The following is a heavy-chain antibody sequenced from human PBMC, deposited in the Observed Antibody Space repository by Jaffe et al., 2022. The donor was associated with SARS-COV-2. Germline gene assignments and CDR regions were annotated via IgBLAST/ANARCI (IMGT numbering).Heavy chain of an antibody. J-gene: IGHJ4*02. D-gene: IGHD2-15*01. CDR1: GGSITPYY. CDR2: IHYSGST. V-gene: IGHV4-59*01. Sequence: QVQLQESGPGLVKPSETLSLTCTVSGGSITPYYWSWIRQPPGKGLEWIGYIHYSGSTTYNSSLKSRVSMSVDTSKNQFSLKLTSLTDADTAVYYCARVGTCSGGSCSINPIKYWGQGTLATVSS. CDR3: ARVGTCSGGSCSINPIKY.